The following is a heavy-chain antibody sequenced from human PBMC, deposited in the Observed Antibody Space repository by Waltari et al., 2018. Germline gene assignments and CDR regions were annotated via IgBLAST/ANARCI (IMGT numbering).Heavy chain of an antibody. CDR3: TRDHRIVVVPAALFDY. J-gene: IGHJ4*02. D-gene: IGHD2-2*01. Sequence: EVQLVESGGGLVQPGRSLRLSCTGSGFTFGAPGTSWFRQAPGKGLEWVGFIRSKASGGTTEYAASVKGRFTISREDSKSIAYLQMNSLKTEDTAVYYCTRDHRIVVVPAALFDYWGQGTLVTVSS. CDR2: IRSKASGGTT. V-gene: IGHV3-49*03. CDR1: GFTFGAPG.